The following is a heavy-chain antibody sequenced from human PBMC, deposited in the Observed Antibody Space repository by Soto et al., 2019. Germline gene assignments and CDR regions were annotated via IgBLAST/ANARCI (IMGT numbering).Heavy chain of an antibody. Sequence: QITLKESGRTLVKPTQTLTMTCTFYGFSISTTVVGLGWICQPPGTTMEWLELIYWDCDKRYSQSLKSRITVSKDTSNNQVVLTMSIMDPVHTATYYCAHIASYYQFDWCDPWCQGILVTVSS. CDR1: GFSISTTVVG. CDR3: AHIASYYQFDWCDP. V-gene: IGHV2-5*02. D-gene: IGHD3-10*01. CDR2: IYWDCDK. J-gene: IGHJ5*02.